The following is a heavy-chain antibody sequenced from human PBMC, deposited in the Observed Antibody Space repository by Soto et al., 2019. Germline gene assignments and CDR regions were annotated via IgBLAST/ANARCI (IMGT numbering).Heavy chain of an antibody. CDR2: INGDATST. CDR1: GFTLNNYW. CDR3: ARGDIAAETFFYYYGMDL. D-gene: IGHD6-13*01. J-gene: IGHJ6*02. V-gene: IGHV3-74*01. Sequence: QLVESGGGLVQPGGSLRLSCAASGFTLNNYWMHWVRQAPGMGLVWVSRINGDATSTSYADSVKGRFTISRDNARNTLYLPMNSLRAEDTAVYYCARGDIAAETFFYYYGMDLWGQGTTVTVS.